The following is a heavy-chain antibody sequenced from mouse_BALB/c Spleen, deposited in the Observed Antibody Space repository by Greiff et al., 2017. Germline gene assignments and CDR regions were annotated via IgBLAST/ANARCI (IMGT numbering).Heavy chain of an antibody. CDR3: ASPAYYDYNDYFDY. CDR1: GYAFSSSW. CDR2: IYPGDGDT. V-gene: IGHV1-82*01. Sequence: QVQLQQSGPELVKPGASVKISCKASGYAFSSSWLNWVKQRPGQGLEWIGRIYPGDGDTNYNGKFKGKATLTADKSSSTAYMQLSSLTSVDSAVYFGASPAYYDYNDYFDYWGQGTTLTVSS. D-gene: IGHD2-4*01. J-gene: IGHJ2*01.